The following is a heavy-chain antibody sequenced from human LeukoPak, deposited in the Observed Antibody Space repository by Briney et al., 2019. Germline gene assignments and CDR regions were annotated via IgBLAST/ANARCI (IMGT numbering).Heavy chain of an antibody. D-gene: IGHD6-19*01. Sequence: SETLSLTCAVSGGSISSYYWSWIRQPAGKGLEWIGRIYTSGSTNYNPSLKSRVTMSVDTSKNQFSLKLSSVTAADTAVYYCARVPAVAGPLLWYFDLWGRGTLVTVSS. J-gene: IGHJ2*01. CDR2: IYTSGST. CDR3: ARVPAVAGPLLWYFDL. V-gene: IGHV4-4*07. CDR1: GGSISSYY.